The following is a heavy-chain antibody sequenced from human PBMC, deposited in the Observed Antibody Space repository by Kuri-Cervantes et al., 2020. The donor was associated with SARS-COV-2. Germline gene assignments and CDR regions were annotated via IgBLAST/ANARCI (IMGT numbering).Heavy chain of an antibody. Sequence: SVKVSCKASGGTFSSYAISWVRQAPGQGLEWMGRIIPIFGTANYAQKFQGRVTITADESTSTVYMELSSLRSEDTAVYYCARDRPYENTIFGVVPSHDWYFDLWGRGTLVTVSS. CDR1: GGTFSSYA. CDR3: ARDRPYENTIFGVVPSHDWYFDL. D-gene: IGHD3-3*01. J-gene: IGHJ2*01. V-gene: IGHV1-69*13. CDR2: IIPIFGTA.